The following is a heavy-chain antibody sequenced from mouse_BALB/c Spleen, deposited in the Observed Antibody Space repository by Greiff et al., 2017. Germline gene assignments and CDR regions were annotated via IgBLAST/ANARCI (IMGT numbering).Heavy chain of an antibody. J-gene: IGHJ3*01. CDR3: ARGYDGDFAAWFAY. V-gene: IGHV1S81*02. Sequence: QVQLQQPGAELVKPGASVKLSCKASGYTFTSYWMHWVKQRPGQGLEWIGEINPSNGRTNYNEKFKSKATLTVDKSSSTAYMQLSSLTSEDSAVYYCARGYDGDFAAWFAYWGQGTLVTVSA. CDR1: GYTFTSYW. CDR2: INPSNGRT. D-gene: IGHD2-3*01.